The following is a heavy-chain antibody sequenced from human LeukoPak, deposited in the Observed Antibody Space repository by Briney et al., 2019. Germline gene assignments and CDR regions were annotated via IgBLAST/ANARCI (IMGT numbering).Heavy chain of an antibody. D-gene: IGHD2-15*01. Sequence: PGGSLRLSCAASGFTFSSYWMSWVRQAPGKGLEWVANIKQDGSEKYYVDSVKGRFTISRDNAKNSLYLQMNSLRAEDTAVYYCAREGGKTTRYYYYYMDVWGKGTTVTVSS. V-gene: IGHV3-7*01. CDR1: GFTFSSYW. CDR3: AREGGKTTRYYYYYMDV. CDR2: IKQDGSEK. J-gene: IGHJ6*03.